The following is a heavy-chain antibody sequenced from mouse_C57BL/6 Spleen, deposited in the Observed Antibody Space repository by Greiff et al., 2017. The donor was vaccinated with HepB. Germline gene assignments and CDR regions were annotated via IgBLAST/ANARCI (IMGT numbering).Heavy chain of an antibody. CDR1: GFTFSSYA. V-gene: IGHV5-4*01. Sequence: EVQLVESGGGLVKPGGSLKLSCAASGFTFSSYAMSWVRQTPEKRLEWVATISDGGSYTYYPDNVKGRFTISRDNAKNNLYLQMSHLKSEDTAMYYCARVYYGYDEDAMDYWGQGTSVTVSS. CDR2: ISDGGSYT. D-gene: IGHD2-2*01. J-gene: IGHJ4*01. CDR3: ARVYYGYDEDAMDY.